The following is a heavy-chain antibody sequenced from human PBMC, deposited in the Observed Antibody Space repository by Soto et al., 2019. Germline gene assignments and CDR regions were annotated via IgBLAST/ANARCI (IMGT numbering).Heavy chain of an antibody. V-gene: IGHV4-31*03. CDR3: ARVSGSQKVWDVKYYFDY. D-gene: IGHD1-26*01. CDR1: GGSISSGGYY. CDR2: IYYSGST. J-gene: IGHJ4*02. Sequence: SETLSLTCTVSGGSISSGGYYWSWIRQHPGKGLEWIGYIYYSGSTYYNPSLKSRVTISVDTSKNQFSLKLSSVTAADTAVYYCARVSGSQKVWDVKYYFDYWGQGTLVTVSS.